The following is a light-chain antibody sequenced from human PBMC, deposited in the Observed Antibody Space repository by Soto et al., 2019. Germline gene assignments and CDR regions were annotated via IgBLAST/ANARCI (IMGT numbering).Light chain of an antibody. CDR3: SSYTSSNTVV. J-gene: IGLJ2*01. Sequence: QSVLTQPASVSGSPGQSITISCTGSSSDVGGYKYVSWYQQHPDKAPKLIIYDVTSRPSGISNRFSGSKSGNTASLTISGLQAEDEADYFCSSYTSSNTVVFGGGTKLTVL. V-gene: IGLV2-14*03. CDR1: SSDVGGYKY. CDR2: DVT.